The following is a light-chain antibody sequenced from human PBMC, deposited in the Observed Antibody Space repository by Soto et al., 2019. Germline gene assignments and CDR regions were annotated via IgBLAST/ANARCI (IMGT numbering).Light chain of an antibody. J-gene: IGLJ2*01. CDR1: SSDIGAYDY. V-gene: IGLV2-14*03. Sequence: QSALTQPASVSGSPGQSITISCTGTSSDIGAYDYVSWYQQHPGQAPKLLIYDVSSRPSGVSNRLSGSKSGSTASLTISGLQPEDEADYYCASFTTRTTQVFGGGTKVTVL. CDR2: DVS. CDR3: ASFTTRTTQV.